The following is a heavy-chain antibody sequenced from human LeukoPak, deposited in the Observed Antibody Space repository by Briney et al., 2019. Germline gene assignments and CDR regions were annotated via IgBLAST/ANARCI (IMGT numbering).Heavy chain of an antibody. V-gene: IGHV4-39*02. CDR3: VRSSGTGTFSY. CDR1: GDSISRSTYY. CDR2: VYYGRSP. J-gene: IGHJ4*02. D-gene: IGHD6-25*01. Sequence: SETLSLTCTVSGDSISRSTYYWAWIRQPPGKGLEWIGSVYYGRSPYFNPSLESRATISVDTSKNHFSLKMGSVTAADTAVYYCVRSSGTGTFSYWGQGTLVTVSS.